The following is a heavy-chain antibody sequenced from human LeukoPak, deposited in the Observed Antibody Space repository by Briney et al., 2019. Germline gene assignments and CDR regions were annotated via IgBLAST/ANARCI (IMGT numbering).Heavy chain of an antibody. V-gene: IGHV4-4*07. CDR2: IYTSGST. Sequence: SETLSLTCTVSGGSISSYYWSWIRQPAGKGLEWIGRIYTSGSTNYNPSLKSRVTMSVDTSKNQFSLKLSSVTAADTAVYYCARGIAVPHSPAYYFDYWGQGTLVTVSS. CDR3: ARGIAVPHSPAYYFDY. CDR1: GGSISSYY. D-gene: IGHD6-19*01. J-gene: IGHJ4*02.